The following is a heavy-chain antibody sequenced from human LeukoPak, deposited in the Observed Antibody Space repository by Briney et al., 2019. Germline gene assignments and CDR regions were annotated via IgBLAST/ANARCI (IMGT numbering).Heavy chain of an antibody. CDR3: AREGGPNYYYGMDV. CDR2: ISSSSRYI. D-gene: IGHD1-26*01. CDR1: GFTFSSYS. J-gene: IGHJ6*02. Sequence: GGSLRLSCAASGFTFSSYSMNWVRQAPGKGLEWVSSISSSSRYIYYADSVKGRFTISRENAKNSLYLQMNSLRAGDTAVYYCAREGGPNYYYGMDVWGQGTTVTVSS. V-gene: IGHV3-21*01.